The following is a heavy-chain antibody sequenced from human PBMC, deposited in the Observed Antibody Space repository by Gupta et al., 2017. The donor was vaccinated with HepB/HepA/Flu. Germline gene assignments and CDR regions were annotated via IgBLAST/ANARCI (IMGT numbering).Heavy chain of an antibody. D-gene: IGHD2-15*01. V-gene: IGHV3-23*01. CDR2: ISGSGGVT. CDR3: ARLAAATGRVYYYYYMDV. CDR1: GFSCRNYD. Sequence: DVKLLESGGGLVQPGGSLRLSCAASGFSCRNYDMTWVRQAPGTGLEWVSSISGSGGVTFYADSVKGRFTISRDNSKSMLYLQVNSLRAEDTAVYYCARLAAATGRVYYYYYMDVWGTGTAVTVSS. J-gene: IGHJ6*03.